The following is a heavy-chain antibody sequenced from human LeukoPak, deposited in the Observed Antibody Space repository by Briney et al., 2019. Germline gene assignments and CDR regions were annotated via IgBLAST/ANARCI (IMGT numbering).Heavy chain of an antibody. D-gene: IGHD6-13*01. CDR2: IYYSGST. Sequence: SETLSLTCTVSGGSISSYYWSWIRQPPGTGLEWIGYIYYSGSTNYNPSLKSRVTISVDTSRNQFSLKLSSVTAADTAVYYCARRTSWYYFDYWGQGTLVTVSS. V-gene: IGHV4-59*08. CDR3: ARRTSWYYFDY. J-gene: IGHJ4*02. CDR1: GGSISSYY.